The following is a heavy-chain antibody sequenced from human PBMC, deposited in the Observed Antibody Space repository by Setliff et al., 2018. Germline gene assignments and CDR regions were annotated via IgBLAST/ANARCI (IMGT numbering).Heavy chain of an antibody. CDR2: TIPNFGTT. CDR3: ARESVVVVTTTNYYYYMDV. CDR1: GGTFSSYG. Sequence: KVSCKASGGTFSSYGISWVRQAPGQGLEWLGGTIPNFGTTNYAQEFQGRVTIITDESTSTAYMELSSLRFEDTAVYYCARESVVVVTTTNYYYYMDVWGEGTTVTVSS. D-gene: IGHD2-21*02. V-gene: IGHV1-69*05. J-gene: IGHJ6*03.